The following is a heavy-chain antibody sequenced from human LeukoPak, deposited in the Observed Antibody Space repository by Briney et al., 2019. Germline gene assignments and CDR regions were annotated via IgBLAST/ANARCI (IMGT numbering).Heavy chain of an antibody. CDR3: ARDLVTGDRKVQTFDY. CDR1: GYTFTSYG. CDR2: ISAYNGNT. V-gene: IGHV1-18*01. Sequence: GASVKVSCKASGYTFTSYGISWVRQAPGQGREWMGWISAYNGNTNYAQKLQGRVTMTTDTSTSTAYMELRSLRSDDTAVYYCARDLVTGDRKVQTFDYWGQGTLVTVSS. J-gene: IGHJ4*02. D-gene: IGHD1-14*01.